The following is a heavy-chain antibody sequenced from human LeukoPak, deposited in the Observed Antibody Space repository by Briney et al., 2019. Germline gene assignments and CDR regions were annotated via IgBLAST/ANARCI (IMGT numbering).Heavy chain of an antibody. J-gene: IGHJ4*02. Sequence: GGAVTVSCEPSGFDFRNYYMSWLRQAPGKELDWLAYIKYDVSYNYYVDSVKGQFTISRDNAKNSIYLQMSSLRAEDTAVYDCTRDEGATVATYRFDFWGQGTLVTVSS. V-gene: IGHV3-7*01. CDR1: GFDFRNYY. D-gene: IGHD4-23*01. CDR3: TRDEGATVATYRFDF. CDR2: IKYDVSYN.